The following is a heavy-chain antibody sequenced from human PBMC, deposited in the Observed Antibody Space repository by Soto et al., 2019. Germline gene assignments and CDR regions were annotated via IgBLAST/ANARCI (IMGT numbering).Heavy chain of an antibody. CDR3: ARRKAFGENYFDY. V-gene: IGHV4-39*01. D-gene: IGHD3-10*01. CDR2: IYHSGST. J-gene: IGHJ4*02. CDR1: DGSISSSDYY. Sequence: TSETLSLTCTISDGSISSSDYYWDWIRQPPGKGLEWIGSIYHSGSTYYNPSVKSRVTISADTSKKQFSLKLSSVTAADRAVYYCARRKAFGENYFDYWGQGTLVTVSS.